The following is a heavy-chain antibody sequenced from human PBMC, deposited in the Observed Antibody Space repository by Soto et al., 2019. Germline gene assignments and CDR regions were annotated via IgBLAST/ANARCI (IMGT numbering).Heavy chain of an antibody. J-gene: IGHJ2*01. CDR1: GFTFTSSA. CDR3: AAAATNCCSVALPCGSLCPCCGP. CDR2: IVVGSGNT. V-gene: IGHV1-58*02. Sequence: QLQLVQSGPEVKKPGTSVKVSCKASGFTFTSSAMQWVRQARGQRLEWIGWIVVGSGNTNYAQEFQERVTITRDMSTGTGCLELRSGCSVGWAVYQCAAAATNCCSVALPCGSLCPCCGPWVRGTLVTATS. D-gene: IGHD2-15*01.